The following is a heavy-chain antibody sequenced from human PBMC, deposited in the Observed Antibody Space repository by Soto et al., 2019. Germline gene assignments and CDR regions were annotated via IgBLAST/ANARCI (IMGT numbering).Heavy chain of an antibody. CDR1: GYTFTGYY. V-gene: IGHV1-2*04. D-gene: IGHD3-16*02. J-gene: IGHJ4*02. CDR3: ARDVSYVWGSYPRALDY. CDR2: INPNSGGT. Sequence: ASVKVSCKASGYTFTGYYMHWVRQAPGQGLEWKGWINPNSGGTNYAQKFQGWVTMTRDTSISTAYMELSRLRSDDTAVYYCARDVSYVWGSYPRALDYWGQGTLVTVSS.